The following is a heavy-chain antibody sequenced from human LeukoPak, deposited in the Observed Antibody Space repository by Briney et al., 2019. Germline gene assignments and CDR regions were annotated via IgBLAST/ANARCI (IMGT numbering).Heavy chain of an antibody. D-gene: IGHD6-13*01. J-gene: IGHJ3*02. CDR1: GGSISSSSYY. Sequence: PSETLSLTCTVSGGSISSSSYYWGWIRQPPGRGLEWIGDIYYAGDTYYNPSLKSRVSMSVDTSKNLFSLKLTSVTAADTAFYYCARDSTPYSNTYAFDIWGQGTMVTVSS. V-gene: IGHV4-39*07. CDR3: ARDSTPYSNTYAFDI. CDR2: IYYAGDT.